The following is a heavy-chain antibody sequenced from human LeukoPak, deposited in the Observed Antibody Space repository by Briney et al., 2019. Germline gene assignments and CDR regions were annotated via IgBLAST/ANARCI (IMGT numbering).Heavy chain of an antibody. CDR3: ARGYIFGPTFDY. CDR1: GGSFSGYY. D-gene: IGHD5-18*01. Sequence: SETLSLTCAVYGGSFSGYYWRWIRPPPGKGVGWVGKINHNGSTNYKPTLKSRVTITTDTSKNQFSLELSCVTAADTAVYYCARGYIFGPTFDYWGQGTLVTVSS. V-gene: IGHV4-34*01. CDR2: INHNGST. J-gene: IGHJ4*02.